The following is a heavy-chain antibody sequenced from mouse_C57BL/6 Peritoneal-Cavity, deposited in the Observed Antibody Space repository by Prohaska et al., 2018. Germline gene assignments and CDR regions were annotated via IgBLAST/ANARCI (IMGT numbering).Heavy chain of an antibody. J-gene: IGHJ2*01. V-gene: IGHV7-3*01. Sequence: WVRQSQGKALDWLGFIRNKANGYTTEYSASVKGRFTISRDNSQSILYLQMNALRAEDSATYYCARYEGCSDYCDYWNQGTTLTVSS. D-gene: IGHD3-3*01. CDR3: ARYEGCSDYCDY. CDR2: IRNKANGYTT.